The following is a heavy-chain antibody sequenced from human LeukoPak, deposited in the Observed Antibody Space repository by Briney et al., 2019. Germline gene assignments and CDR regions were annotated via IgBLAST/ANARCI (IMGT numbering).Heavy chain of an antibody. CDR1: GGSISSYY. J-gene: IGHJ4*02. Sequence: SETLSLTCTVSGGSISSYYWSWIRQPPGKGLEWIGYIYYSGSTYYNPSLKSRVTISVDTSKNQFSLKLSSVTAADTAVYYCARIRTTVTTVDYWGQGTLVTVSS. CDR3: ARIRTTVTTVDY. CDR2: IYYSGST. V-gene: IGHV4-59*04. D-gene: IGHD4-17*01.